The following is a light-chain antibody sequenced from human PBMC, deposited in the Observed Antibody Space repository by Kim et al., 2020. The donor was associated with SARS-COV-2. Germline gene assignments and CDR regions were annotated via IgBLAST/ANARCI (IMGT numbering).Light chain of an antibody. CDR2: DVT. J-gene: IGLJ3*02. CDR1: RNDIGGYNH. V-gene: IGLV2-14*03. Sequence: GRWINNSCTGTRNDIGGYNHVSWYQNLPGKAPKLIITDVTKRPSGVSNRFSGSKSGNTASLTISGLQTEDEADYYCCSFTSSSTLVFGGGTKLTVL. CDR3: CSFTSSSTLV.